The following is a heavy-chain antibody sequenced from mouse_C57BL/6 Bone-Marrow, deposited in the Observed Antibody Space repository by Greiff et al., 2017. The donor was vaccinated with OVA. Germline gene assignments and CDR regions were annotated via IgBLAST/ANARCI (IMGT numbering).Heavy chain of an antibody. J-gene: IGHJ1*03. CDR1: GFTFSDYG. Sequence: EVKVVESGGGLVKPGGSLKLSCAASGFTFSDYGMHWVRQAPEKGLEWVAYISSGSSTIYYADTVKGRFTISRDNAKNTLFLQMTSLRSEDTAMYYCARWGDYWYFDVWGTGTTVTVSS. CDR3: ARWGDYWYFDV. V-gene: IGHV5-17*01. D-gene: IGHD2-13*01. CDR2: ISSGSSTI.